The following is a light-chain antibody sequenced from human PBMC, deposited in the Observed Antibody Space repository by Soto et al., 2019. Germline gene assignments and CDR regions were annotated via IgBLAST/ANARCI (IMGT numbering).Light chain of an antibody. Sequence: QAVVTQSSSASASLGSSVKLTCTLSSGHNSYIIAWHQQQPGKAPRYLMKLEGSGNYNKGSGVPDRFSGSTSWADRYLTISNLQFEDEADYYCETWDSNTRVFGGGTQLTVL. V-gene: IGLV4-60*02. J-gene: IGLJ3*02. CDR2: LEGSGNY. CDR3: ETWDSNTRV. CDR1: SGHNSYI.